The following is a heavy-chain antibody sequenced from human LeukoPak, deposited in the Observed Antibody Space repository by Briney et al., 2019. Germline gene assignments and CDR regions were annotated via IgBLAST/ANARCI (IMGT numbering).Heavy chain of an antibody. V-gene: IGHV4-4*07. J-gene: IGHJ5*02. CDR2: IYTSGST. Sequence: KPSETLSLTCTVSGGPISSYYWSWIRQPAGKGLEWIGRIYTSGSTNYNPSLKSRVTMSVDTSKNQFSLKLSSVTAADTAVYYCARDPGSCLGEPTCNWFDPWGQGTLVTVSS. D-gene: IGHD3-16*01. CDR3: ARDPGSCLGEPTCNWFDP. CDR1: GGPISSYY.